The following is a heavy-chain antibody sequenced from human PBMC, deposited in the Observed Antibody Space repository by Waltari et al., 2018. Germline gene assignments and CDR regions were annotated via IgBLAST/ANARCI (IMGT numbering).Heavy chain of an antibody. Sequence: EVQLLESGWGLVQPGGSLRLSCQASAFTSVPHAINWVRQAPGKGLEWVSSISVSDATYYADSVKGRFTISRDYSDNTVYLQMDSLRADDTAVYFCAKPFYNWDDPLHSWGQGTPVTVSS. CDR1: AFTSVPHA. J-gene: IGHJ1*01. V-gene: IGHV3-23*01. CDR2: ISVSDAT. D-gene: IGHD1-20*01. CDR3: AKPFYNWDDPLHS.